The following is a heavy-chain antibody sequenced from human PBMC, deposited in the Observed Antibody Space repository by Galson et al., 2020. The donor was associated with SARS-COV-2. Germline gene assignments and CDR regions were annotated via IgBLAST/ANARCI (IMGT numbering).Heavy chain of an antibody. Sequence: GESLKISCAASGFTFSSYWMHWVRQAPGKGLVWVSRINSDGSSTSYADSVKGRFTISRDNAKNTLYLQMNSLGAEDTAVYYCARDLRYDILTGFFDYWGQGTLVTVSS. CDR2: INSDGSST. CDR3: ARDLRYDILTGFFDY. J-gene: IGHJ4*02. D-gene: IGHD3-9*01. V-gene: IGHV3-74*01. CDR1: GFTFSSYW.